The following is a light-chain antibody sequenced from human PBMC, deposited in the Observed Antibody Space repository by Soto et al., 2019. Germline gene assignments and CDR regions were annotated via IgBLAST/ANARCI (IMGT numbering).Light chain of an antibody. V-gene: IGKV3-20*01. J-gene: IGKJ2*01. CDR3: HQYGSSPPYT. Sequence: EIELTQSPGTLSLPPGERATLSCRASQSVSSSYLAWYQQKPGQAPRLLIYGASSKATGIPDKFSGSGSGTDFTLTISRLERKDFAVYYSHQYGSSPPYTFGQGTKLEIK. CDR1: QSVSSSY. CDR2: GAS.